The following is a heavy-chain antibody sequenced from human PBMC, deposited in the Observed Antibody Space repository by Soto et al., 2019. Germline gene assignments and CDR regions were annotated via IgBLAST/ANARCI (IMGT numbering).Heavy chain of an antibody. J-gene: IGHJ5*02. D-gene: IGHD3-16*02. V-gene: IGHV2-5*02. CDR3: AHLRVSMITFGGVIALDLGWFDP. CDR1: GFSLSTSGVA. CDR2: IYWDDDK. Sequence: GSGPTLVNPTQTLTLTCTFSGFSLSTSGVAVGSIRQPPGKALERLALIYWDDDKRYSPSLKSRLTITKDTSKNQVVLTMTNMDPVDTATYYCAHLRVSMITFGGVIALDLGWFDPWGQGTLVTVSS.